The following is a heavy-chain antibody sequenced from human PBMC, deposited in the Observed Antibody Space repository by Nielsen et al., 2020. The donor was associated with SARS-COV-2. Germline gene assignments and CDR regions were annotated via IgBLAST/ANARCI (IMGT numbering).Heavy chain of an antibody. J-gene: IGHJ3*01. CDR2: ISDSSTYI. V-gene: IGHV3-21*01. Sequence: GGSLRLSCEASGFTFTDYAMGWVRQAPGKGLEWVSSISDSSTYIYYADSVKGRFTISRDNAKNSLYLQMNSLRAEDTAVYYCARDKFYSVVVLAAFDVWGQGTMVTVSS. CDR1: GFTFTDYA. CDR3: ARDKFYSVVVLAAFDV. D-gene: IGHD2-15*01.